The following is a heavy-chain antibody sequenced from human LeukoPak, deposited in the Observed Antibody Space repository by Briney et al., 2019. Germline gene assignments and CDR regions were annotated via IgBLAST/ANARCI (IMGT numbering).Heavy chain of an antibody. D-gene: IGHD1-26*01. CDR3: ARFGAWSGSYSYWFDP. J-gene: IGHJ5*02. CDR1: GYTFTSYY. V-gene: IGHV1-69*13. Sequence: SVKVSCKASGYTFTSYYMHWVRQAPGQGLEWMGGIIPIFGTANYAQKFQGRVTITADESTSTAYMELSSLRSEDTAVYYCARFGAWSGSYSYWFDPWGQGTLVTVSS. CDR2: IIPIFGTA.